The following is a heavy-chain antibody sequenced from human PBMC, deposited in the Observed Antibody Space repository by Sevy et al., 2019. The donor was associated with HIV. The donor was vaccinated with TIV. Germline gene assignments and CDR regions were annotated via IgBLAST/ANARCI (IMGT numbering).Heavy chain of an antibody. CDR2: ISYDGSNQ. Sequence: GGSLRLSCAASGFTFSNYAMHWVRQAPGKGLEWVAIISYDGSNQYYADSVKGRFTISRDKSKNTLYLQMNSLRAEDTAVYYCARVKGVASIHYYYYGMDVWGQGTTVTVSS. D-gene: IGHD3-3*01. V-gene: IGHV3-30-3*01. CDR3: ARVKGVASIHYYYYGMDV. J-gene: IGHJ6*02. CDR1: GFTFSNYA.